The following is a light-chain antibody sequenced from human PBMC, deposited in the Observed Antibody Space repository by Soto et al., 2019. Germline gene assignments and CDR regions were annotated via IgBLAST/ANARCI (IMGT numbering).Light chain of an antibody. CDR3: SSYTSNNTPSYV. J-gene: IGLJ1*01. CDR2: DVS. V-gene: IGLV2-14*03. CDR1: SSDVGGYTY. Sequence: QSALTQPASVSGSPGQSITISCTGTSSDVGGYTYVSWYQQHPGKAPKLMIYDVSNRPSGVSNRFSGSKSGNTASLTISGLQAEDEADYYCSSYTSNNTPSYVFGTGTKLTVL.